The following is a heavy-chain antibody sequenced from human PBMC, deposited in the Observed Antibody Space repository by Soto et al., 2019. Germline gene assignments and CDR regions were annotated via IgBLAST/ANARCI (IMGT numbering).Heavy chain of an antibody. CDR2: ISAYNGNT. CDR3: ARDIAVAGPRDFDY. CDR1: GYTFTSYG. J-gene: IGHJ4*02. V-gene: IGHV1-18*01. D-gene: IGHD6-19*01. Sequence: ASVKVSCKASGYTFTSYGISWVRQAPGQGLEWMGWISAYNGNTNYARKLQGRVTMTTDTSTSTAYMELRSLRSDDTAVYYCARDIAVAGPRDFDYWGQGTLVTVSS.